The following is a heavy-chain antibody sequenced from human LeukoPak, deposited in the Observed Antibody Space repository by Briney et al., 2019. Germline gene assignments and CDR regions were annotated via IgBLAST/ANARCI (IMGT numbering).Heavy chain of an antibody. D-gene: IGHD2-2*01. Sequence: PSETLSLTCTVSGGSISSYYWSWIRQPPGKGLEWIGYIYYSGSTNYNPSLKSRVTISVDTSKNQFSLKLSSVTAADTAVYYCARHMTAAADYWGQGTLVTVSS. CDR3: ARHMTAAADY. V-gene: IGHV4-59*08. CDR2: IYYSGST. J-gene: IGHJ4*02. CDR1: GGSISSYY.